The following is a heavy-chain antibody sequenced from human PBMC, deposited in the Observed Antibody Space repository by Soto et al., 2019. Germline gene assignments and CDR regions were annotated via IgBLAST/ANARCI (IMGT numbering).Heavy chain of an antibody. Sequence: PSETLSLTCTVSGGSVSSGSYYWSWIRQPPGKGLEWIGYIYYSGSTNYNPSLKSRVTISVDTSKNQFSLKLSSVTAADTAVYYCAREDVDSSPYDYWGQGTLVTVSS. D-gene: IGHD6-13*01. CDR1: GGSVSSGSYY. CDR2: IYYSGST. V-gene: IGHV4-61*01. CDR3: AREDVDSSPYDY. J-gene: IGHJ4*02.